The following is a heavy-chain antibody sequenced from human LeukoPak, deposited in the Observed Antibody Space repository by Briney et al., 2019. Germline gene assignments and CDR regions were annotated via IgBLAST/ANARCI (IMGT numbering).Heavy chain of an antibody. D-gene: IGHD3-22*01. CDR2: ITPIFGTA. Sequence: ASVKVSCKASGGTFSSYAISWVRQAPGQGLEWMGGITPIFGTANYAQKFQGRVTITADESTSTAYMELSSLRSEDTAVYYCARKYYYDSSGYLNAFDIWGQGTMVTVSS. CDR1: GGTFSSYA. V-gene: IGHV1-69*01. CDR3: ARKYYYDSSGYLNAFDI. J-gene: IGHJ3*02.